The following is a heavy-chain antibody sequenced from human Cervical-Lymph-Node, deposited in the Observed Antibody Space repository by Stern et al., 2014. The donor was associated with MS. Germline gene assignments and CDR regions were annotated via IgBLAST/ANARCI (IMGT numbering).Heavy chain of an antibody. J-gene: IGHJ4*02. CDR3: GREVAMTAGLLGF. V-gene: IGHV5-51*01. CDR1: GYSFSSYW. Sequence: QLVESGAEVKKPGESLKIACKGSGYSFSSYWIAWVRQMPGKGLEWMGMIFPRDSETRYRPSFEGQVTISVEKSTSTAYLHWSSLKASDTARYYCGREVAMTAGLLGFWGQGTQVIVS. D-gene: IGHD3-22*01. CDR2: IFPRDSET.